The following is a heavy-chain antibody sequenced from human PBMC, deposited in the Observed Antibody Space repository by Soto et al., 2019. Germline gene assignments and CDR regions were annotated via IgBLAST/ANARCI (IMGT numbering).Heavy chain of an antibody. Sequence: ASVKVSCKASGGTFSSYAISWVRQAPGQGLEWMGGIIPIFGTANYAQKFQGRVTITADESTSTAYMELSSLRSEDTAVYYRARSRDGYNNDYWGQGTLVTVSS. J-gene: IGHJ4*02. V-gene: IGHV1-69*13. CDR2: IIPIFGTA. D-gene: IGHD5-12*01. CDR1: GGTFSSYA. CDR3: ARSRDGYNNDY.